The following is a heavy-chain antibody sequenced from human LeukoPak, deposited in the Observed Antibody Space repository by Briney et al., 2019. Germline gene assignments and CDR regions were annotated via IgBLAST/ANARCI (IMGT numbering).Heavy chain of an antibody. Sequence: SVKVSCKASGGTFRSKAINWVRQAPGQGLEGMGGIIPLLNTSIYAQKFQGRVTIITDESATTADMELNSLRSEDTAVYFCARGFSSSWSYFENWGQGTLVTVSS. CDR2: IIPLLNTS. V-gene: IGHV1-69*05. CDR1: GGTFRSKA. J-gene: IGHJ4*02. D-gene: IGHD6-13*01. CDR3: ARGFSSSWSYFEN.